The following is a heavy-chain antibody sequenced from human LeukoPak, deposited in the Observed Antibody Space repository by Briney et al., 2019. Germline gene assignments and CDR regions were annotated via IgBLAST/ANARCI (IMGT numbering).Heavy chain of an antibody. Sequence: SETLSLTCAVSGYSISSGYYWGWFRQPPGKGLEWIGTIYRSGSTYSNPSLKSRLTISVHTSKNQFSLKLNSLPAADTAVYYCARQGGSSSPYYYYYMDVWGKGTTVTVPS. V-gene: IGHV4-38-2*01. CDR2: IYRSGST. D-gene: IGHD6-13*01. CDR1: GYSISSGYY. CDR3: ARQGGSSSPYYYYYMDV. J-gene: IGHJ6*03.